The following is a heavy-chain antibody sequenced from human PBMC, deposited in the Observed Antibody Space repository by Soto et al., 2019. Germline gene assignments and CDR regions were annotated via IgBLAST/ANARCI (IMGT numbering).Heavy chain of an antibody. D-gene: IGHD2-2*01. CDR3: AKGSCISTSCAVLDS. CDR1: GYTFTNYG. J-gene: IGHJ4*02. V-gene: IGHV1-18*01. CDR2: INTYNGNT. Sequence: ASVKVSCKASGYTFTNYGISWVRQAPGQGLEWMGWINTYNGNTNHAQKLQGRVTMTTDTSTSTAYMELRSLRAEDTALYYCAKGSCISTSCAVLDSWGQGTLVTVSS.